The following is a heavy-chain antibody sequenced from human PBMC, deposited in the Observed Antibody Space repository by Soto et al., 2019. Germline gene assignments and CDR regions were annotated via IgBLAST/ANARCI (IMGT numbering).Heavy chain of an antibody. J-gene: IGHJ4*02. V-gene: IGHV4-34*01. CDR3: ARAPPFINYDSSGRLSYFDY. CDR2: INHSGST. D-gene: IGHD3-22*01. CDR1: GGSFSGYY. Sequence: SETLSLTCAVYGGSFSGYYWSWIRQPPGKGLEWIGEINHSGSTNYNPSLKSRVTISVDTSKNQFSLKLSSVTAAYTAVYYCARAPPFINYDSSGRLSYFDYWGQGTLVTVSS.